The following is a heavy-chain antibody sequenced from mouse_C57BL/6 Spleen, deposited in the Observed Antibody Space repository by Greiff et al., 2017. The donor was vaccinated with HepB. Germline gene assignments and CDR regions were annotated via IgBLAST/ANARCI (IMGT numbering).Heavy chain of an antibody. CDR3: ARHGAPPITTVVNWYFDV. J-gene: IGHJ1*03. CDR1: GYTFTEYT. Sequence: QVQLQQSGAELVKPGASVKLSCKASGYTFTEYTIHWVKQRSRQGLEWIGWFYPGSGSIKYNEKFKDKATLTADKSSSTVYMELSRLTSEDSAVYFCARHGAPPITTVVNWYFDVWGTGTTVTVSS. V-gene: IGHV1-62-2*01. CDR2: FYPGSGSI. D-gene: IGHD1-1*01.